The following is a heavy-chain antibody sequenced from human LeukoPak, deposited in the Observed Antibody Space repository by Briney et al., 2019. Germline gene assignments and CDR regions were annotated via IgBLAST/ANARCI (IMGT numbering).Heavy chain of an antibody. D-gene: IGHD2-15*01. CDR3: ARYCNGVTCYSGYDY. CDR2: ISTNGGGT. V-gene: IGHV3-64*01. Sequence: GGSMRLSCAASGFTFSSYAMHWVRQTPGKGLEYVSAISTNGGGTYYANSVKGRFTISRDNSKNTLYLQMGSLRAEDMAVYFCARYCNGVTCYSGYDYWGQGTLGTFSS. CDR1: GFTFSSYA. J-gene: IGHJ4*02.